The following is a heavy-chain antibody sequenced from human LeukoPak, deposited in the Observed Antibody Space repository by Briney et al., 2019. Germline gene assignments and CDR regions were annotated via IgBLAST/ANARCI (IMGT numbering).Heavy chain of an antibody. CDR1: GFTFSSYA. CDR3: AKAPVYGVDYYFDY. Sequence: GGSLRLSCAASGFTFSSYAMSWVRQAPGKGLEWVSAISGSGGSTYYADSVKGRLTISRDNSKNTLYLQMNSLRAEDTAVYYCAKAPVYGVDYYFDYWGQGTLVTVSS. CDR2: ISGSGGST. V-gene: IGHV3-23*01. J-gene: IGHJ4*02. D-gene: IGHD2-21*01.